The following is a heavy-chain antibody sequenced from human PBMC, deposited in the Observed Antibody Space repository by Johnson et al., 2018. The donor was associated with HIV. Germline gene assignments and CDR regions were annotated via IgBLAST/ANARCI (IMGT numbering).Heavy chain of an antibody. V-gene: IGHV3-13*01. J-gene: IGHJ3*02. D-gene: IGHD5-24*01. CDR3: AKGRRDEMAREAFDS. CDR2: IGTAGDT. Sequence: VQLVESGGGLVQPGGSLRLSCAASGFTFSSYDMHWVRQATGKGLEWVSAIGTAGDTYYPGSVKGRFTISRENAKNSLYLQMNSLRAGDTAVYYCAKGRRDEMAREAFDSWGQGTMVTVSS. CDR1: GFTFSSYD.